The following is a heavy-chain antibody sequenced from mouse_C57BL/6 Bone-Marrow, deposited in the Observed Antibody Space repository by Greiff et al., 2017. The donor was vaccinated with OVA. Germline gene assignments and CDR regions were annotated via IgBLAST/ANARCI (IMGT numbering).Heavy chain of an antibody. V-gene: IGHV5-4*01. CDR1: GFTFSSYA. J-gene: IGHJ3*01. D-gene: IGHD2-3*01. CDR2: ISDGGSYT. Sequence: EVHLVESGGGLVKPGGSLKLSCAASGFTFSSYAMSWVRQTPEKRLEWVATISDGGSYTYYPDNVKGRFTISRDNAKNNLYLQMSHLKSEDTAMYYCAGDPRLLRSAWFAYWGQGTLVTVSA. CDR3: AGDPRLLRSAWFAY.